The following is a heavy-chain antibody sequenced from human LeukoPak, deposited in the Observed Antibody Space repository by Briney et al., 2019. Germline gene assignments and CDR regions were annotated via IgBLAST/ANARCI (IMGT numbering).Heavy chain of an antibody. V-gene: IGHV3-20*04. D-gene: IGHD3-3*01. J-gene: IGHJ5*02. CDR2: INWNGGST. CDR1: GFTFDDYS. CDR3: ARDTDFWSGRPPTWFDP. Sequence: GGSLRLSCAASGFTFDDYSMSWVRQAPGKGLEWVSGINWNGGSTGYADSVKGRFTISRDNAKNSLYLQMNSLRAEDTALYYCARDTDFWSGRPPTWFDPWGQGTLVTVSS.